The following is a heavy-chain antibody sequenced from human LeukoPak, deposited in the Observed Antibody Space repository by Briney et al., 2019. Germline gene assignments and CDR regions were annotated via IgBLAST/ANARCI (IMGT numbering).Heavy chain of an antibody. CDR1: GFTFSSYG. J-gene: IGHJ4*02. Sequence: GGSLRLSCAASGFTFSSYGMHWVRQAPGKGLEWVAVIWYDGSNKYYADSVKGRFTISRDNSKNTLYLQMNSLRAEDTAVYYCARDPSRYFDWTFFGYWGQGTLVTVSS. D-gene: IGHD3-9*01. CDR3: ARDPSRYFDWTFFGY. V-gene: IGHV3-33*01. CDR2: IWYDGSNK.